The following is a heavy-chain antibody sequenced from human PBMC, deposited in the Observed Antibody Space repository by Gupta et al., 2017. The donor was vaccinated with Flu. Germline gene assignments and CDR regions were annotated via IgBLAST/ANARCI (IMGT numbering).Heavy chain of an antibody. J-gene: IGHJ5*02. V-gene: IGHV1-2*06. CDR3: AREKFCDTTSCYRWFDP. Sequence: QVQLVQSGAEVKKPGASVKVSCKASEYTFTAYYIHWVRQAPGQGLEWMGRINPHSGTKNYEQKLQGRVTVTMDTSISTAYMDLSGLTSDDTAVYYCAREKFCDTTSCYRWFDPWGQGTLVTVSS. CDR1: EYTFTAYY. D-gene: IGHD2-2*02. CDR2: INPHSGTK.